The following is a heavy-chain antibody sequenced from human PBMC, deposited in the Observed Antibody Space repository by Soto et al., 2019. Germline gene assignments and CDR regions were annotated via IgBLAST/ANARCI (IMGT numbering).Heavy chain of an antibody. J-gene: IGHJ4*02. CDR1: GGTFSSYT. CDR3: AREEYYYGSGAFFDY. CDR2: IIPILGIA. Sequence: QVQLVQSGAEVKKPGSSVKVSCKASGGTFSSYTISWVRQAPGQGLEWMGRIIPILGIANYAQKFKVRVTITADKSTSTAYMELSSLRSEDTAVYYCAREEYYYGSGAFFDYWGQGTLVTVSS. V-gene: IGHV1-69*08. D-gene: IGHD3-10*01.